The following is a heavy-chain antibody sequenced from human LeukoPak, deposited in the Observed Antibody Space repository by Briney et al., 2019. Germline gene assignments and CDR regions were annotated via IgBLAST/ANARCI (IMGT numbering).Heavy chain of an antibody. CDR2: IYYSGST. CDR1: GGSISSSSYY. V-gene: IGHV4-39*07. Sequence: SETLSLTCTVSGGSISSSSYYWGWIRQPPGKGLEWIGSIYYSGSTYYNPSLKSRVTISVDTSKNQFSLKLSSVTAADTAVYYCARDIWPYYGSGSYADYWGQGTLVTVSS. J-gene: IGHJ4*02. D-gene: IGHD3-10*01. CDR3: ARDIWPYYGSGSYADY.